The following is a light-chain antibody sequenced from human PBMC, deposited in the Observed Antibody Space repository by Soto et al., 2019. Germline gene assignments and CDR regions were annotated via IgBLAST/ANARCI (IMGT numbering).Light chain of an antibody. CDR2: LGS. CDR3: MQALQTPIT. V-gene: IGKV2-28*01. CDR1: QSLLLSNGYNY. J-gene: IGKJ4*01. Sequence: DIVMTQSPLSLPVTPGEPASISCRSSQSLLLSNGYNYLDWYLQKPGQSPQLLIYLGSNRASGVPGRFSGSGSGTDFTLKISRVEAEDVGLYYCMQALQTPITFGGGTKVDIK.